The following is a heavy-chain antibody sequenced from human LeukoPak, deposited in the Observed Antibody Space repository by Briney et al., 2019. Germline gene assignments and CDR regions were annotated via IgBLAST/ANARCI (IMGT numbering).Heavy chain of an antibody. V-gene: IGHV3-23*01. D-gene: IGHD6-19*01. CDR1: GFTFSSYA. J-gene: IGHJ4*02. Sequence: GGSLRLSCAASGFTFSSYAMSGVRQAPGKGLEWVSAISGSGGSTYYADSVKGRFTISRDNSKNTLDLQMNSLRAEDTAVYYCAKGVTGVAGRHYFDYWGQGTLVTVSS. CDR2: ISGSGGST. CDR3: AKGVTGVAGRHYFDY.